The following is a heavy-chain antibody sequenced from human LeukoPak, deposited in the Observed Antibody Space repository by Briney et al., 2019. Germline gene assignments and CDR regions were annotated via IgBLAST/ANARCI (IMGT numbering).Heavy chain of an antibody. CDR1: GFTFGIYA. V-gene: IGHV3-23*01. J-gene: IGHJ4*02. CDR3: AKDGAVGATYLDY. CDR2: ISGSGGST. D-gene: IGHD1-26*01. Sequence: GGSLRLSCAASGFTFGIYAMSWVRQAPGKGLEWVSAISGSGGSTYYADSVKGRFTISRDNSKNTLYLQMNSLRAEDTAVYYCAKDGAVGATYLDYWGQGTLVTVSS.